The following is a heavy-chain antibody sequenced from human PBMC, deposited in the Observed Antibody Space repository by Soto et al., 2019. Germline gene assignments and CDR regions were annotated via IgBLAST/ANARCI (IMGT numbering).Heavy chain of an antibody. Sequence: PGESLKISCKGSGYSFTSYWIGWVRQMPGKGLEWMGIIYPGDSDTRYGPSFQGQVTISADKSISTAYLQWSSLKASDTAMYYCARRPYYYDSSGYPPYYYYGMDVWGQGTTVTVSS. CDR3: ARRPYYYDSSGYPPYYYYGMDV. D-gene: IGHD3-22*01. CDR2: IYPGDSDT. V-gene: IGHV5-51*01. CDR1: GYSFTSYW. J-gene: IGHJ6*02.